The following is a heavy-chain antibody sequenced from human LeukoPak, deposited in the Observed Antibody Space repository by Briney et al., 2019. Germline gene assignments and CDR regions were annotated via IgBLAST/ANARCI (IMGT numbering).Heavy chain of an antibody. CDR3: ARGDYGSGSFFGGMDV. V-gene: IGHV1-18*01. J-gene: IGHJ6*02. Sequence: ASVKVSCKASGYTFTSYGISWVRQAPGQELVWMGWISAYNGNTNYAQKFQGRVTMTTDTSTSTAYMELTSLRSDDTAVYYCARGDYGSGSFFGGMDVWGQGTTVTVSS. CDR2: ISAYNGNT. CDR1: GYTFTSYG. D-gene: IGHD3-10*01.